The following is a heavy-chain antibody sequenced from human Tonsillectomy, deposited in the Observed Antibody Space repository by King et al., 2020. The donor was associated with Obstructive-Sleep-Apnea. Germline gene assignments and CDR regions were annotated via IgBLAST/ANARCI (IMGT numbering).Heavy chain of an antibody. Sequence: QLQESGPGLVKPSETLSLTCTVSGGSISSTIHYWGWIRQPPGKGLEWVGIIYYGGSTYYNPSLNSPVTISVDTSRNQFSLKLRSVTAADTAVYYCARYSSSWYGRFDPWGQGTLVTVSS. D-gene: IGHD6-13*01. CDR1: GGSISSTIHY. V-gene: IGHV4-39*07. CDR2: IYYGGST. J-gene: IGHJ5*02. CDR3: ARYSSSWYGRFDP.